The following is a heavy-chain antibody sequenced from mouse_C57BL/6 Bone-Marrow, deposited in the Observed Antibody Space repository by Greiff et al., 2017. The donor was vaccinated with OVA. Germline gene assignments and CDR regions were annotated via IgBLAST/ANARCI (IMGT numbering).Heavy chain of an antibody. V-gene: IGHV1-52*01. J-gene: IGHJ4*01. CDR2: IDPSDSET. CDR1: GYTFTSYW. CDR3: AMFITTVVAKAMDY. Sequence: QVQLQQSGAELVRPGSSVKLSCKASGYTFTSYWMHWVKQRPIQGLEWIGNIDPSDSETHYNQKFKDKATLTVDKSSSTAYMQLSSLTSEDSAVYYCAMFITTVVAKAMDYWGQGTSVTVSS. D-gene: IGHD1-1*01.